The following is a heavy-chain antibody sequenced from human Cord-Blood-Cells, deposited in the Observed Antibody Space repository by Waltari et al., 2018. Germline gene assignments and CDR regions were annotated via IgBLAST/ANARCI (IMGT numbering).Heavy chain of an antibody. Sequence: QVQLQQWGAGLLKPSETLSLTCAVYGGSFSGYSWSWIRQPPGKGLEWIGEINHSGSTNYNPSLKSRVTISVDTSKNQFSLKLSSVTAADTAVYYCARGTGLGYYFDYWGQGTLVTVSS. V-gene: IGHV4-34*01. CDR2: INHSGST. CDR1: GGSFSGYS. D-gene: IGHD6-19*01. J-gene: IGHJ4*02. CDR3: ARGTGLGYYFDY.